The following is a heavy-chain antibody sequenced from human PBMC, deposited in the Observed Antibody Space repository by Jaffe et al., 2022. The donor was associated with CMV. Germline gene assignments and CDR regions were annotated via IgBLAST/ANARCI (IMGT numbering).Heavy chain of an antibody. J-gene: IGHJ6*02. CDR3: AHMPWELPFYYYYGMDV. V-gene: IGHV2-5*01. Sequence: QITLKESGPTLVKPTQTLTLTCTFSGFSLSTSGVGVGWIRQPPGKALEWLALIYWNDDKRYSPSLKSRLTITKDTSKNQVVLTMTNMDPVDTATYYCAHMPWELPFYYYYGMDVWGQGTTVTVSS. CDR2: IYWNDDK. CDR1: GFSLSTSGVG. D-gene: IGHD1-26*01.